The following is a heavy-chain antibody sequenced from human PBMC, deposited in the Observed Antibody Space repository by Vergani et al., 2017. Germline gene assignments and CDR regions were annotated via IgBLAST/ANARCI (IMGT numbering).Heavy chain of an antibody. J-gene: IGHJ5*02. V-gene: IGHV4-59*01. D-gene: IGHD3-10*01. CDR2: MYHSGST. CDR3: GRVADFYGLGSRLLYL. CDR1: GGCMSGYY. Sequence: QVRLQESGPGLVKPAETLFLTCSVSGGCMSGYYWSWIRQPPGKELEWIGYMYHSGSTNYNPSLETRVTISGDTSKNQFSRKLNSVTAADTAVYYCGRVADFYGLGSRLLYLWGQGILVTVSS.